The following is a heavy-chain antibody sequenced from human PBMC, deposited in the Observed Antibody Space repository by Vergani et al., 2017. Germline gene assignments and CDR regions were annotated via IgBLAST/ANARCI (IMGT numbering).Heavy chain of an antibody. CDR3: ARGSNAAGYSGPDS. CDR1: GASMSSVGYY. D-gene: IGHD1-26*01. Sequence: QVQLQESGPGLVKPSQTLSLTCTVSGASMSSVGYYWTWIRESAGKRLEWIGDILGSGTANYNPSLQGRVSMSVATSKNQFSLTLSSVNATDTDVYYCARGSNAAGYSGPDSWGQGTRVTVSS. J-gene: IGHJ4*02. CDR2: ILGSGTA. V-gene: IGHV4-61*02.